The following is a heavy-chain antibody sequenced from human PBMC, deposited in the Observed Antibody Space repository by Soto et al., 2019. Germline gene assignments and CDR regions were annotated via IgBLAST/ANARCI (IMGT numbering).Heavy chain of an antibody. V-gene: IGHV4-59*01. CDR1: HGSPRPEY. CDR2: IYHFGTT. Sequence: SETLSDTWSGSHGSPRPEYWSWIRQPPGKGLQWIGYIYHFGTTNYNPSLKSRVTISVDTSKNQLSLKLTSVTAADTAVFYCAVMGRCRSGPDVFREATTVT. CDR3: AVMGRCRSGPDV. J-gene: IGHJ3*01. D-gene: IGHD2-8*01.